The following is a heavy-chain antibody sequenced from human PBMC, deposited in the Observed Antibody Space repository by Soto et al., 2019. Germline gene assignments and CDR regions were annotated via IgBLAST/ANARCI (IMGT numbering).Heavy chain of an antibody. CDR1: GFTFSSYG. Sequence: QVQLVESGGGVVQPGRSLRLSCAASGFTFSSYGMHWVRQAPGKGLEWVAVIWYDGSNKYYADSAKGRFTISRDNSKNTLYLQMNSLRAEDTAVYYCARSGEWLRLGWFDPWGQGTLVTVSS. V-gene: IGHV3-33*01. CDR3: ARSGEWLRLGWFDP. J-gene: IGHJ5*02. CDR2: IWYDGSNK. D-gene: IGHD6-19*01.